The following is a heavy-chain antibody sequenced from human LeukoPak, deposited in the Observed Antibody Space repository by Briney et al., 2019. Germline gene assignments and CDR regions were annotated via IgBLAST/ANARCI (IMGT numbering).Heavy chain of an antibody. J-gene: IGHJ3*02. V-gene: IGHV4-39*01. CDR2: IYPSGSA. CDR3: ARHLGCRSSACPYDGFDI. Sequence: PSETLSLTCTVSGDSISSSSYYWGWIRQSPGKGLEWNGSIYPSGSASYNPSLRSLFTMSVDPSKNHFSPGLTSVTAADTAVYYCARHLGCRSSACPYDGFDIWGQGTMVNVSS. D-gene: IGHD2-2*01. CDR1: GDSISSSSYY.